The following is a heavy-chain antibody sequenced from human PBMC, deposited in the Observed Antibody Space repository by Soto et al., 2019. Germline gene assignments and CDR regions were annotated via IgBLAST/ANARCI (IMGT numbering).Heavy chain of an antibody. CDR3: ARYAGYSGSPPYYFDP. CDR1: GGSISSYY. CDR2: IYYSGST. Sequence: SETLSLTCTVSGGSISSYYWSWIRQPPGKGLKWIGYIYYSGSTNYNPSLKSRVTISVDTSKNQFSLKLSSVTAADTAVYYCARYAGYSGSPPYYFDPWGQGTLVTVSS. J-gene: IGHJ5*02. V-gene: IGHV4-59*01. D-gene: IGHD3-10*01.